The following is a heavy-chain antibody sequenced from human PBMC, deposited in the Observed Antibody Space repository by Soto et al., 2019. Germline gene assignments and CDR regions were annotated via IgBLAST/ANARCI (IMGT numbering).Heavy chain of an antibody. Sequence: QVQLQESGPGLVKPSETLSLTCTVSGASISSYHWSWIRQTPGKGLEWIGYIYYSGSANYNPSRRSRVTFSVDTSKNQVSPQLGSVTAADTGVYYCAAAVPAEYVFPYYYMDVWGKGTTVTVSS. D-gene: IGHD3-16*01. CDR3: AAAVPAEYVFPYYYMDV. J-gene: IGHJ6*03. CDR1: GASISSYH. V-gene: IGHV4-59*01. CDR2: IYYSGSA.